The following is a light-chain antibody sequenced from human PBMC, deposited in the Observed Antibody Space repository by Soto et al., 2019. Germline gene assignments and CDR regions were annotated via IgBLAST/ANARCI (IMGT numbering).Light chain of an antibody. Sequence: DIQMTQSPSSLSASVADRVTITCRASQSISSYLNWYQQKPGKAPKLMIYAASSLQSGVPSRFSGSESGTDFTLTISSLQPEDFADYYCQQSYSTLSITFGQGTRLEIK. CDR2: AAS. J-gene: IGKJ5*01. V-gene: IGKV1-39*01. CDR1: QSISSY. CDR3: QQSYSTLSIT.